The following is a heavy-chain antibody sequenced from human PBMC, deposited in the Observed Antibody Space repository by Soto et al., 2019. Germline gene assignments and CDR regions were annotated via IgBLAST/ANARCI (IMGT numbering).Heavy chain of an antibody. V-gene: IGHV1-8*01. CDR2: MNPNSGNT. Sequence: ASVKVSCKASGYTFTSYDINWVRQATGQGLEWMGWMNPNSGNTGYAQKFQGRVTMTRNTSISTAYMELSSLRSEDTAVYYCARGNGGCTNAVCYYYYGMDVCGQGTTVTVS. D-gene: IGHD2-8*01. J-gene: IGHJ6*02. CDR3: ARGNGGCTNAVCYYYYGMDV. CDR1: GYTFTSYD.